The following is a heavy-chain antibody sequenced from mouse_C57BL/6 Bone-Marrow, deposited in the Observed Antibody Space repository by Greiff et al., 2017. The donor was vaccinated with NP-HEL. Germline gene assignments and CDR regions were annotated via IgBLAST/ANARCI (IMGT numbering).Heavy chain of an antibody. Sequence: EVQVVESEGGLVQPGSSMKLSCTASGFTFSDYYMAWVRQVPEKGLEWVANINYDGSSTYYLDSLKSRFIISRDNAKNILYLQMSSLKSEDTATYYCARLWLRRSDYAMDYWGQGTSVTVSS. J-gene: IGHJ4*01. CDR1: GFTFSDYY. CDR2: INYDGSST. D-gene: IGHD2-2*01. CDR3: ARLWLRRSDYAMDY. V-gene: IGHV5-16*01.